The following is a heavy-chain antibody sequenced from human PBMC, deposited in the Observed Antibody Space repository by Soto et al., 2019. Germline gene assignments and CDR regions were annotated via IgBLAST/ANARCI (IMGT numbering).Heavy chain of an antibody. D-gene: IGHD3-3*01. Sequence: PGGSLRLSCAASGFTFSSYSMNWVRQAPGKWLEWVSYISSSSSTIYYADSVKGRFTISRDNAKNSLYLQMNSLRDEDTAVYYCARLTIFGVVILDDAFDIWGQGXMVTV. CDR1: GFTFSSYS. CDR3: ARLTIFGVVILDDAFDI. CDR2: ISSSSSTI. V-gene: IGHV3-48*02. J-gene: IGHJ3*02.